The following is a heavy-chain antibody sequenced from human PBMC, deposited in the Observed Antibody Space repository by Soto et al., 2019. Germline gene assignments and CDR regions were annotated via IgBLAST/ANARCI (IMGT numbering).Heavy chain of an antibody. CDR1: ASTFTGYT. J-gene: IGHJ5*02. D-gene: IGHD4-17*01. CDR3: ARGTVTSGRWFGP. V-gene: IGHV1-18*04. Sequence: QVHLVQSGTEVKEPGASVKVSCKASASTFTGYTINWVRQAPGQGLEWMGWISTFNGNTKYAGNFEGRVTMTTNTSTTTAYMELTRLTLDDPAVYFCARGTVTSGRWFGPWGQGPLVSVSS. CDR2: ISTFNGNT.